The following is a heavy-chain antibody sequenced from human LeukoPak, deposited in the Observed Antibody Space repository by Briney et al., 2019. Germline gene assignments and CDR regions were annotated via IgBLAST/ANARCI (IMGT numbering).Heavy chain of an antibody. D-gene: IGHD6-13*01. J-gene: IGHJ5*02. V-gene: IGHV3-33*01. Sequence: PGRSLRLSCAASGFTFSSYGMHWVRQAPGKGLEWVAVIWYDGSNKYYADSVKGRFTISRDNSKNTLYLQMNSLRAEDTAVYYCARSIAAALSWFDPWGQGTLVTVSS. CDR3: ARSIAAALSWFDP. CDR1: GFTFSSYG. CDR2: IWYDGSNK.